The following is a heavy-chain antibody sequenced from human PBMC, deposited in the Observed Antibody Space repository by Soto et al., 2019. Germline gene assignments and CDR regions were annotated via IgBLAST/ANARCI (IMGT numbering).Heavy chain of an antibody. J-gene: IGHJ4*02. Sequence: SVKVSCKASGGTFNNYVINWVRQAPGQGLEWMGGIIPIFGTANYAQKFQGRVTITADKSTSTAYMELNSLRSEDTAVYYCAGRCDSTSCLAHFDYWGQGTLVSVSS. CDR1: GGTFNNYV. CDR3: AGRCDSTSCLAHFDY. CDR2: IIPIFGTA. D-gene: IGHD2-2*01. V-gene: IGHV1-69*06.